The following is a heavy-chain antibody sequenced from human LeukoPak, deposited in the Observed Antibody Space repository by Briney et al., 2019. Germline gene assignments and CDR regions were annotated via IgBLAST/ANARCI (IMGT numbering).Heavy chain of an antibody. J-gene: IGHJ4*02. V-gene: IGHV3-53*01. CDR1: GFIVSHNY. CDR2: IYSGGST. CDR3: ARPRCGGGSCYLDY. Sequence: PGGSLRLSCAASGFIVSHNYMSWVRQAPGKGLESVSLIYSGGSTYYADSVKGRFTISRDNSKNTLYLQMNNLRVEDAAVYYCARPRCGGGSCYLDYWGQGTLVTVSS. D-gene: IGHD2-15*01.